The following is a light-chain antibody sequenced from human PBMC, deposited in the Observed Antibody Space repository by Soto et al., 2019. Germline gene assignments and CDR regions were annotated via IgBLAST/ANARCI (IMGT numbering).Light chain of an antibody. CDR1: QSLSNN. V-gene: IGKV3-15*01. CDR2: GSS. Sequence: EILMTQSPASLSLSPGERATLSCRASQSLSNNFAWYQQKPGQPPRLLIYGSSTSATGVPACFSGRGSGTDSTLISSSLQCEVSAVYYCQQYNNWWTFGQGTKVEVK. J-gene: IGKJ1*01. CDR3: QQYNNWWT.